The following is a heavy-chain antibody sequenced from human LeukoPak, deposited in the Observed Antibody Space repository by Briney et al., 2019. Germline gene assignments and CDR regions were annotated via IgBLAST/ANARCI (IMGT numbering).Heavy chain of an antibody. CDR2: ITISGGST. CDR1: GFTFSSYD. D-gene: IGHD2-2*01. J-gene: IGHJ6*03. V-gene: IGHV3-23*01. CDR3: AKRGNPAVGHHYLDV. Sequence: GGSLRLSCAASGFTFSSYDMSWVRQAPGKGLEWVSSITISGGSTFYADSVMGRFTISRDNYKNTLYLQMNSLSAEDTAVYYCAKRGNPAVGHHYLDVWGKGTT.